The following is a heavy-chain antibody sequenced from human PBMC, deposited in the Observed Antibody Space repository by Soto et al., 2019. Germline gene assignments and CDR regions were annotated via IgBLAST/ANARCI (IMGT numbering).Heavy chain of an antibody. D-gene: IGHD3-3*01. J-gene: IGHJ3*02. Sequence: QLHLVQSGAVVKKPGASVTVSCSASGYPVTAYYMHWVRQAPGRGLEWMGGINPATGAAKFTQTFQGRVIKTRGTATGTVFMELSGLTSEDTAVFYWARGGGVGVAGSAAFDMWGQGTLVTVSS. CDR2: INPATGAA. CDR3: ARGGGVGVAGSAAFDM. CDR1: GYPVTAYY. V-gene: IGHV1-2*02.